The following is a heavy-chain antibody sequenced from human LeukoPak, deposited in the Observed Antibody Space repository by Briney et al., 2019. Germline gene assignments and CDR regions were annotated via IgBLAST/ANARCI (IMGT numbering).Heavy chain of an antibody. CDR2: MYSSGST. J-gene: IGHJ6*03. Sequence: SETLSLTCTVSGGSISSYYWTWIRQPPGKGLEWIGYMYSSGSTNYNPSLKSRVTISVDMSKNQFSLKLSSLTAADTAVYYCARANYYGSGPYYYYMDVWGKGTTVTVSS. D-gene: IGHD3-10*01. CDR3: ARANYYGSGPYYYYMDV. V-gene: IGHV4-59*01. CDR1: GGSISSYY.